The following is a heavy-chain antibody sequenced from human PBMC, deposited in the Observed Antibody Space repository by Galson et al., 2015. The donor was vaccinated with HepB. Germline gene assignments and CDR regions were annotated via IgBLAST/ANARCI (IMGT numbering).Heavy chain of an antibody. D-gene: IGHD2-15*01. V-gene: IGHV4-34*01. Sequence: LSLTCSVYGGSFSIDYWTWIRQPPGKGLEWIGEINHSGITNYNPSLKSRVTMSVDTSENQFSLQLTSVTATDTAVYYCAMGAVVEAASFDSWGQGILVTVSP. CDR1: GGSFSIDY. CDR2: INHSGIT. CDR3: AMGAVVEAASFDS. J-gene: IGHJ4*01.